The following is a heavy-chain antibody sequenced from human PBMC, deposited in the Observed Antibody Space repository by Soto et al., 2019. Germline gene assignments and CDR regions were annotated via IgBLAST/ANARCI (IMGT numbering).Heavy chain of an antibody. V-gene: IGHV3-23*01. J-gene: IGHJ4*02. CDR1: GFTFSSYA. Sequence: GGSLRLSCAASGFTFSSYAMSWVRQAPGKGLEWVSAISGSGGSTYYADSVKGRFTISRDNSKNTLYLQMNSLRAGDTAVYYCAKLPDPNYDFWSGSHFDYWGQGTLVTVSS. D-gene: IGHD3-3*01. CDR3: AKLPDPNYDFWSGSHFDY. CDR2: ISGSGGST.